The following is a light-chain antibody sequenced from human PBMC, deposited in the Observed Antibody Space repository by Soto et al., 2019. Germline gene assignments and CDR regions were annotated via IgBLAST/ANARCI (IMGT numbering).Light chain of an antibody. Sequence: QSALTQPPSVSVAPGQKVTISCSGSTSNIGNNYVSWYQQLPGTAPKLLIYENNKRPSGIPDRFSGSKSGTSATLGITGLQTGDEADYYCGTWDASLSSNVFGPGTKVTVL. CDR1: TSNIGNNY. CDR2: ENN. J-gene: IGLJ1*01. V-gene: IGLV1-51*02. CDR3: GTWDASLSSNV.